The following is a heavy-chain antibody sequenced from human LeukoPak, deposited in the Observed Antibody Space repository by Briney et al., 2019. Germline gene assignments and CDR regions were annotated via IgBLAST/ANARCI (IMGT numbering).Heavy chain of an antibody. D-gene: IGHD5-24*01. Sequence: SVKVSCKASGGTFSSYAISWVRQAPGQGLEWMGGIIPIFGTANYAQKFQGRVTITADESTSTAYMELSCLRSEDTAVYYCARGRWLHPYYFDYWGQGTLVTVSS. CDR1: GGTFSSYA. V-gene: IGHV1-69*13. J-gene: IGHJ4*02. CDR2: IIPIFGTA. CDR3: ARGRWLHPYYFDY.